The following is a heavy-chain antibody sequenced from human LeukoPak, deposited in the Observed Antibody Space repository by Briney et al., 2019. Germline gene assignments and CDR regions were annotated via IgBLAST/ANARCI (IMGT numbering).Heavy chain of an antibody. D-gene: IGHD1-14*01. CDR1: GFTFSGYW. CDR2: ISDDGTQE. V-gene: IGHV3-7*01. Sequence: GGALRLSCAASGFTFSGYWMSWVRETPGRGLEYVAYISDDGTQELSVDSVKGRFTISRDNAKNSLYLQMNSLRVEDTAVYYCTRTARTSDFRGQGTLVTVSS. J-gene: IGHJ4*02. CDR3: TRTARTSDF.